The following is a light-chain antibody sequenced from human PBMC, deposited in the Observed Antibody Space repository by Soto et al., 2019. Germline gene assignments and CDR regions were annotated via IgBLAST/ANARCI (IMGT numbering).Light chain of an antibody. V-gene: IGKV1-33*01. CDR2: DAS. J-gene: IGKJ2*01. CDR1: QDISNY. Sequence: DIQMTQSPSSLSASVGDRVTITGQACQDISNYLNWYQQKPGKAPKLLIYDASNLETGVPSRFSGSGSGTDFTFTISSLQPEDIETYYCQQYDNLPTTFGQGTKVDIK. CDR3: QQYDNLPTT.